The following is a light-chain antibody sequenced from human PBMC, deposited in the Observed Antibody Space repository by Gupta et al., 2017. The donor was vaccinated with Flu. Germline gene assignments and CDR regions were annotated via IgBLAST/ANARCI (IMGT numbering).Light chain of an antibody. V-gene: IGKV1-39*01. CDR3: QQTYTTPYT. CDR2: FAS. J-gene: IGKJ2*01. CDR1: QTITNY. Sequence: DIQMTQSRSSLSASVGDRVTITCRASQTITNYLNWYQQIPGRPPRLLIYFASRLQSGVPSRFSASGSGTDFTLIISNLQPEDFATYYCQQTYTTPYTFGQGTKLEI.